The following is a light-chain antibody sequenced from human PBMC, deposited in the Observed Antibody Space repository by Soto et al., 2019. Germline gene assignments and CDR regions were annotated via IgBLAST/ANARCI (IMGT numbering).Light chain of an antibody. J-gene: IGLJ2*01. Sequence: QSALTQPASVSGSPRQSITISCTGASSGVVSYYLVSWYQQYPGKAPKLIIYEGTRRPSGVSDRFSGSNSGNTASLTISGLQAEDEADYYCCSYAGSATLDVVFGGGTKVTVL. CDR1: SSGVVSYYL. CDR2: EGT. CDR3: CSYAGSATLDVV. V-gene: IGLV2-23*01.